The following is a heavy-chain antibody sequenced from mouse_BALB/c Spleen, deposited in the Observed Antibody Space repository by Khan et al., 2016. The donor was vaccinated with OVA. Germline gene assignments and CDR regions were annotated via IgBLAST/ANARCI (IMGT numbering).Heavy chain of an antibody. D-gene: IGHD3-3*01. CDR2: INPNNGAT. J-gene: IGHJ4*01. CDR1: GYTFTEYT. Sequence: VQLQQSGPELVKPGASVKISCKTSGYTFTEYTLHWVKQSHGKSLEWIGVINPNNGATSYNQKFKGRATLTVDKSSSTAYMEFRSLTSEDSAVYYCARDAGRYWGQGTSVTVSS. V-gene: IGHV1-18*01. CDR3: ARDAGRY.